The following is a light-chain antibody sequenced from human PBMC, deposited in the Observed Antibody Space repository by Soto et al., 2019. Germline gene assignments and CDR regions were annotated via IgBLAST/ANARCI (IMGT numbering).Light chain of an antibody. V-gene: IGLV2-8*01. J-gene: IGLJ2*01. CDR3: QVWHSSTVV. Sequence: QSVVTQPPSASGSLGQSVIISCTGTNSDVGGYNYVSWYQQHPGKAPKLMIFEVNKRPSGVPDRFSGSKSGNTASLTVSGLQAEDEANYYCQVWHSSTVVFGGGTKLTVL. CDR1: NSDVGGYNY. CDR2: EVN.